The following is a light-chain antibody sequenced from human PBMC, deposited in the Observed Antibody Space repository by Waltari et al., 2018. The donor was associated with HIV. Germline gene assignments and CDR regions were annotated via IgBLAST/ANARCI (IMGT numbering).Light chain of an antibody. J-gene: IGLJ2*01. CDR3: FSYAGRSTLV. CDR1: SPDVGCYHL. CDR2: EVS. V-gene: IGLV2-23*02. Sequence: SALTQPASVSGSPGQSLPILSTGPSPDVGCYHLVSWYQQPPGKATKPVIYEVSKRPSGVSKRFSGSKPGNTASLTISGLQAEDEADYYCFSYAGRSTLVVGGGTKLTVL.